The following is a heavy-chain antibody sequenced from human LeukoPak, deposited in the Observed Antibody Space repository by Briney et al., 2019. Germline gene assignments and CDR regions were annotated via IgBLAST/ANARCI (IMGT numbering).Heavy chain of an antibody. V-gene: IGHV3-23*01. CDR1: GFTFSSYG. CDR3: AGVPWFDP. CDR2: ISGSGGST. J-gene: IGHJ5*02. Sequence: GGSLRLSCAASGFTFSSYGMHWVRQAPGKGLEWVSSISGSGGSTYYADSVKGRFTISRDNSKNTVYLQMNSLRDEDTAVYYCAGVPWFDPWGQGTLVTVSS. D-gene: IGHD6-6*01.